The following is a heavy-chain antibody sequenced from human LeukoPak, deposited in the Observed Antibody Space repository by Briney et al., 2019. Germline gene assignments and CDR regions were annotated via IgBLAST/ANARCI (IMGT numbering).Heavy chain of an antibody. J-gene: IGHJ6*02. V-gene: IGHV3-23*01. CDR3: AKSGYCSGGSCYGSRDYGMDV. Sequence: GGSLRLSCAASGFTFSSYVMSWVRQAPGKGLEWVSAISGSGGSTYYADSVKGRFTISRDNSKNTLYLQMNSLRAEDTAVYYCAKSGYCSGGSCYGSRDYGMDVWGQGTTVTVSS. CDR1: GFTFSSYV. D-gene: IGHD2-15*01. CDR2: ISGSGGST.